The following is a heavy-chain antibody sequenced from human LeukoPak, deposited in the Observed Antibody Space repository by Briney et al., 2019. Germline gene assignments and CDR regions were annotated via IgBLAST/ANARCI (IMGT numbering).Heavy chain of an antibody. CDR3: ARGGYDSSGYTFDY. CDR2: IIPIFGTA. D-gene: IGHD3-22*01. V-gene: IGHV1-69*13. J-gene: IGHJ4*02. CDR1: GYTFTSYA. Sequence: SVKVSCKASGYTFTSYAMHWVRQAPGQRLEWMGGIIPIFGTANYAQKFQGRVTITADESTSTAYMELSSLRSEDTAVYYCARGGYDSSGYTFDYWGQGTLVTVSS.